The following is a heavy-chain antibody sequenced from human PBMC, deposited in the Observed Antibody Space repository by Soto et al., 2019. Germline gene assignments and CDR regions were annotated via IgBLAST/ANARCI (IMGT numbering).Heavy chain of an antibody. CDR3: ARGWNALDS. Sequence: QVQLVESGGGVVQPGRSLRLSCAASGFTFSSYAMHWVRQAPGKGLEWLAIIWSDGSTNYHAESVKGRFTISRDNSKNTLYLEVNSLRVEDTAVYYCARGWNALDSWGQGTLVTVSS. V-gene: IGHV3-33*01. CDR1: GFTFSSYA. J-gene: IGHJ4*02. CDR2: IWSDGSTN. D-gene: IGHD1-1*01.